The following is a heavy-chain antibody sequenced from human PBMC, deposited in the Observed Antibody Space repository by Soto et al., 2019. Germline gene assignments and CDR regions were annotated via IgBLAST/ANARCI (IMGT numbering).Heavy chain of an antibody. J-gene: IGHJ4*02. D-gene: IGHD4-17*01. CDR1: GGTFSSYA. CDR2: IIPIFGTA. V-gene: IGHV1-69*13. Sequence: SVKVSCKASGGTFSSYASSWVRQAPGQGLEWMGGIIPIFGTANYAQKFQGRVTITADESTSTAYMELSSLRSEDTAVYYCARDSPLCSGDSLGFDYWGQRTLVTVSS. CDR3: ARDSPLCSGDSLGFDY.